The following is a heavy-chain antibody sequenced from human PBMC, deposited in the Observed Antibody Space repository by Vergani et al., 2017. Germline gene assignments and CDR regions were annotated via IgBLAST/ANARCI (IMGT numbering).Heavy chain of an antibody. Sequence: QVQLQESGPGLVKPSETLSLTCTVSGGSISSYYWSWIRQPAGKGLEWIGRIYTSGSTNYNPSLKSRVTMSVDTSKNQFSLKLSPVTAADTAVYYCARYLTVTLRYYYYYMDVWGKGTTVTVSS. J-gene: IGHJ6*03. CDR3: ARYLTVTLRYYYYYMDV. CDR2: IYTSGST. V-gene: IGHV4-4*07. CDR1: GGSISSYY. D-gene: IGHD4-17*01.